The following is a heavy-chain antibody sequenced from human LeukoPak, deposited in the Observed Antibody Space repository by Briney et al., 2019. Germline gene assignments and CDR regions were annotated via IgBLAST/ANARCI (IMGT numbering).Heavy chain of an antibody. D-gene: IGHD3-22*01. V-gene: IGHV3-23*01. J-gene: IGHJ4*02. CDR1: GFTFSSYA. Sequence: GGSLRLSCAASGFTFSSYAMSWVRQAPGKGLGWVSAISGSGGSTYYADSVKGRFTISRDNSKNTLYLQMNSLRAEDTAVYYCAKSAPRLTMIVVVITIPYFDYWGQGTLVTVSS. CDR2: ISGSGGST. CDR3: AKSAPRLTMIVVVITIPYFDY.